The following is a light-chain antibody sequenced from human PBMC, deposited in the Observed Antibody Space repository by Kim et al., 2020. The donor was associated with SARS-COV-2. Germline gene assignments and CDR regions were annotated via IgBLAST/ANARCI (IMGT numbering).Light chain of an antibody. J-gene: IGKJ2*01. CDR3: QQYNNWPHT. Sequence: EIVMTQSPATLSVSPGERATLSCRASQSVGSNLAWYQQKPGQAPRLLIYDASARATGVPARFSGSGSGTEFTLTISSLQSEDFAVYYCQQYNNWPHTFGQGTKLEI. V-gene: IGKV3-15*01. CDR2: DAS. CDR1: QSVGSN.